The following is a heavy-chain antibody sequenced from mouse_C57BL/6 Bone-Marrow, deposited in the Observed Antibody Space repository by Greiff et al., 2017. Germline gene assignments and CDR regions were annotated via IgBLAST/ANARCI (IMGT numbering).Heavy chain of an antibody. V-gene: IGHV5-6*01. J-gene: IGHJ2*01. CDR2: ISSGGSYT. Sequence: EVQGVESGGDLVKPGGSLKLSCAASGFTFSSSGMSWVRQTPDKRLEWVATISSGGSYTYYPDSVKGRFTISRDNAKNTLYLQMSSLTSEDTAMYYCARLYDGYSFDYWGQGTTLTVSS. CDR3: ARLYDGYSFDY. D-gene: IGHD2-3*01. CDR1: GFTFSSSG.